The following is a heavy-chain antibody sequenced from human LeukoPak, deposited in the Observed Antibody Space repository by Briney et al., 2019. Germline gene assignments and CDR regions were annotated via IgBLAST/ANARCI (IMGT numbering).Heavy chain of an antibody. CDR3: ARHGGSYFPY. V-gene: IGHV4-59*08. CDR2: IYYSGTT. Sequence: SETLSLTCSVSGGSISGYYWSWIWQPPGRGLEWIAYIYYSGTTKYNPSLQSRVTISVDTSNNQFSLKLSSVTAADTAVYYCARHGGSYFPYWGQGSLVTVSS. J-gene: IGHJ4*02. CDR1: GGSISGYY. D-gene: IGHD1-26*01.